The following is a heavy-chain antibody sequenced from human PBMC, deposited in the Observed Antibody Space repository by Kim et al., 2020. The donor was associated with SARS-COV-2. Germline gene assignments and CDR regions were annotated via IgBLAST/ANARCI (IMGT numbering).Heavy chain of an antibody. D-gene: IGHD6-13*01. CDR2: IYYSGST. Sequence: SETLSLTCTVSGGSISSYYWSWIRQPPGKGLEWIGYIYYSGSTNYNPSLKSRVTISVDTSKNQFSLKLSSVTAADTAVYYCARSPGAAGEFDYWGQGTLV. CDR1: GGSISSYY. CDR3: ARSPGAAGEFDY. V-gene: IGHV4-59*13. J-gene: IGHJ4*02.